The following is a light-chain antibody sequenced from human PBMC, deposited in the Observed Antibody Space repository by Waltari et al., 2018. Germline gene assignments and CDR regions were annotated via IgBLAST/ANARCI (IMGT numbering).Light chain of an antibody. CDR3: QQYTSFSLT. CDR2: AAS. J-gene: IGKJ4*01. V-gene: IGKV1-9*01. Sequence: DIQLTQSPSFLSASVGDRVTITCRASQGISSYLAWYQQKPGKAPKLLIYAASTLQSGVPSRFSGSGSGTEFSLTISSLQPEDFATYYCQQYTSFSLTFGGGTTVEIK. CDR1: QGISSY.